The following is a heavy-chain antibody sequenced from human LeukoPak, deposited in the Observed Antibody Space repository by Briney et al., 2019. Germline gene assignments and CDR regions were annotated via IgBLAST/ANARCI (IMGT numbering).Heavy chain of an antibody. Sequence: SETLSLTCIVSGGSITSSGYYWGWIRQPPGKGLEWIGKIYYSGSTYYNPSLKSRVTISIETSKNQFSLKLTSVNAADTAVYYCARVVRRYYYESSGYYSHEGFDIWGQGTMVTVAS. CDR2: IYYSGST. CDR3: ARVVRRYYYESSGYYSHEGFDI. V-gene: IGHV4-39*07. J-gene: IGHJ3*02. D-gene: IGHD3-22*01. CDR1: GGSITSSGYY.